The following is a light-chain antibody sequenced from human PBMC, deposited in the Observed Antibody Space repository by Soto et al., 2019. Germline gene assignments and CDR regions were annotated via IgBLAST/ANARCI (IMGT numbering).Light chain of an antibody. CDR1: QSVSSN. V-gene: IGKV3-11*01. CDR3: QHRSNWPPLT. CDR2: GAS. Sequence: EIVMTQSPATLSVSPGERATLSCRASQSVSSNLAWYQQKPGQAPRLLIYGASTRATGIPARFSGSGSGTDFTLTISSLEPEDFAVYYCQHRSNWPPLTFGGGTKVEIK. J-gene: IGKJ4*01.